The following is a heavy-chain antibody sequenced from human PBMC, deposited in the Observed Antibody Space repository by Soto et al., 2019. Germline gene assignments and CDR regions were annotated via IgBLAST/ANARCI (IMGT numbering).Heavy chain of an antibody. CDR3: AKDVAAITMVRGVIITPYYFDY. J-gene: IGHJ4*02. Sequence: GGSLRLSCAASGFTFSNYAMSWVRQAPGKGLEWVSVISGSGGSTYYADSVKGRFTISRDNSKNTLYLQMNSLRAEDTAVYYCAKDVAAITMVRGVIITPYYFDYWGQGALVTVSS. CDR1: GFTFSNYA. V-gene: IGHV3-23*01. D-gene: IGHD3-10*01. CDR2: ISGSGGST.